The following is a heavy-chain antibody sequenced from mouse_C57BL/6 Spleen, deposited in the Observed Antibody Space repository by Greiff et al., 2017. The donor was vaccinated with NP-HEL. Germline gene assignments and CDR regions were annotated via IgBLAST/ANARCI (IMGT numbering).Heavy chain of an antibody. Sequence: QVQLQQPGAELVKPGASVKLSCKASGYTFTSYWMHWVKQRPGQGLEWIGMIHPNSGSTNYNEKFKSKATLTVDKSSSTAYMQLSSLTSEDSAVYDCARAAQAKAMDYWGQGTSVTVSS. CDR3: ARAAQAKAMDY. CDR1: GYTFTSYW. CDR2: IHPNSGST. V-gene: IGHV1-64*01. D-gene: IGHD3-2*02. J-gene: IGHJ4*01.